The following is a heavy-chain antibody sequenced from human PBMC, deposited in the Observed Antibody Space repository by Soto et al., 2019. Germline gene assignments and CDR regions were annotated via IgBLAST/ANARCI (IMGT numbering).Heavy chain of an antibody. V-gene: IGHV3-74*03. CDR1: GFSLSPYW. CDR3: AKGLVWSSTWEVDY. J-gene: IGHJ4*02. D-gene: IGHD6-13*01. Sequence: EVHLEESGGGLVQPGGSLRLSCAASGFSLSPYWMHWVRQVPGRGLEWVARLSSDGFGAAYADPVKGRFFISRDNSENTVFLHMNSLRADDTALYYCAKGLVWSSTWEVDYWGQGTLVTVSS. CDR2: LSSDGFGA.